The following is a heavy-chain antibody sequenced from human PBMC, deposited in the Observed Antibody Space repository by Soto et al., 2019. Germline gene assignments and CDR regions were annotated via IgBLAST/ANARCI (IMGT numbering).Heavy chain of an antibody. CDR2: IYYSGST. CDR3: ARARMVRGIIYYYGMDV. D-gene: IGHD3-10*01. J-gene: IGHJ6*02. V-gene: IGHV4-31*03. Sequence: QVQLQESGPGLVKSSQTLSLTCTVSGGSISSDGNYWSWIRQHPGKGLEWIGYIYYSGSTNYNPSLTSRVTISVDTSKNQFSLKLNSVTAADTAVHYCARARMVRGIIYYYGMDVWGQGTTVTVSS. CDR1: GGSISSDGNY.